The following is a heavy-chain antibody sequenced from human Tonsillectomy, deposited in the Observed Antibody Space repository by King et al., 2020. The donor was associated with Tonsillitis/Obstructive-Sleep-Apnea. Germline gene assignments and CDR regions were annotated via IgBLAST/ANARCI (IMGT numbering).Heavy chain of an antibody. Sequence: VQLVESGGGLVKPGGSLRLSCAASGFSFSSYSMNWVRQAPGKGLEWVSSISSSSSYIYYADSLKGRITISRDNAKNSLFLQMNSLRAEDTAVYFCARDHYDSSGLYMDVWGKGTTVTVSS. CDR1: GFSFSSYS. D-gene: IGHD3-22*01. CDR3: ARDHYDSSGLYMDV. J-gene: IGHJ6*03. V-gene: IGHV3-21*01. CDR2: ISSSSSYI.